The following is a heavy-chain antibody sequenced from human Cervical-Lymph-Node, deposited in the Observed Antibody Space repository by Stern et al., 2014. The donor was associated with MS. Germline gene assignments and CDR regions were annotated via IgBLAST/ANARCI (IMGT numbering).Heavy chain of an antibody. CDR1: GGSVISGTYY. CDR2: ISYSGGT. Sequence: QVQLQESGPGLVKPSETLSLTCTVSGGSVISGTYYWSWIRQPPGKGLEWIGYISYSGGTNYNPSLKTLVTISADTHKNPFSLKASSVTAADTAVYYCARTGRGDYYSWFDPWGQGTLVTVSS. D-gene: IGHD3-22*01. J-gene: IGHJ5*02. CDR3: ARTGRGDYYSWFDP. V-gene: IGHV4-61*01.